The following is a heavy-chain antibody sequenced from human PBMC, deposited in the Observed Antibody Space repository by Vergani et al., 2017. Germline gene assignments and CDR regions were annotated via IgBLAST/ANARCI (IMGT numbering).Heavy chain of an antibody. V-gene: IGHV3-48*04. J-gene: IGHJ4*02. D-gene: IGHD4-17*01. Sequence: EVQLVESGGGLVQPGGSLRLSCAASGFTFSSYSMNWVRQAPGKGLEWVSYISSSSSTIYYADSVKGRFPISRDNAKNSLYLQMNSLRAEDTAVYYCAGDRPERGRENDYGDYVGYWGQGTLVTVSS. CDR2: ISSSSSTI. CDR1: GFTFSSYS. CDR3: AGDRPERGRENDYGDYVGY.